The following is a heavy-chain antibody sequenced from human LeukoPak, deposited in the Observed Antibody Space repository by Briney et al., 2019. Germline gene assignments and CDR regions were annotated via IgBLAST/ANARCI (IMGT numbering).Heavy chain of an antibody. J-gene: IGHJ3*02. V-gene: IGHV3-13*04. D-gene: IGHD3-22*01. CDR1: GFTFSSYD. Sequence: GGTLRLSCAASGFTFSSYDMHWVRQATGKGLEWVSAIGTAGDTYYPGSVKGRFTIFRENAKNSLYLQMNSLRAGDAAVYYCARATYYYDSSGYSTAFDIWGQGTMVTVSS. CDR2: IGTAGDT. CDR3: ARATYYYDSSGYSTAFDI.